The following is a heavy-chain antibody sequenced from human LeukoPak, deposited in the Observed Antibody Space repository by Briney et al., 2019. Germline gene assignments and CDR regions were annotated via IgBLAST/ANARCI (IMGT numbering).Heavy chain of an antibody. D-gene: IGHD3-3*01. Sequence: GASVKVSCKASGYTFTKYGIAWVRQAPGQGLEWMGRIIPILGIANYAQKFQGRVTITADKSTSTAYMELSSLRSEDTAVYYCARDSRPYYDFWSGYSPHFDYWGQGTLVTVSS. CDR2: IIPILGIA. V-gene: IGHV1-69*04. CDR1: GYTFTKYG. J-gene: IGHJ4*02. CDR3: ARDSRPYYDFWSGYSPHFDY.